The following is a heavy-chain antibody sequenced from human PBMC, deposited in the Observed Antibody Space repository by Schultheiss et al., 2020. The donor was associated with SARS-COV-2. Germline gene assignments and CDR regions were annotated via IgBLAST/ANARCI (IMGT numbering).Heavy chain of an antibody. CDR2: IYHSGPT. CDR1: GGSFSGYY. D-gene: IGHD2-21*02. V-gene: IGHV4-34*01. CDR3: ARARCGGDCYSTFDY. J-gene: IGHJ4*02. Sequence: SETLSLTCAVYGGSFSGYYWSWIRQPPGKGLEWIGSIYHSGPTYYNPSLKSRVTISVDTSKNHLSLKLSSVTAADTAVYYCARARCGGDCYSTFDYWGQGTLVTVSS.